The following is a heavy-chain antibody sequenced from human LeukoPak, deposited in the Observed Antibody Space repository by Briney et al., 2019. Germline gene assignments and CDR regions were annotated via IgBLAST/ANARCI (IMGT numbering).Heavy chain of an antibody. CDR1: GFTFSSYA. D-gene: IGHD3-10*01. Sequence: GGSLRLSCAASGFTFSSYAMSWVRQAPGKGLEWVSAISGSGGSTYYADSVKGRFTISRDNSKNTLYLQMNSLRAEDTAVYYCANYDYGSGSYNDLDYWGQGTLVTVSS. J-gene: IGHJ4*02. CDR3: ANYDYGSGSYNDLDY. V-gene: IGHV3-23*01. CDR2: ISGSGGST.